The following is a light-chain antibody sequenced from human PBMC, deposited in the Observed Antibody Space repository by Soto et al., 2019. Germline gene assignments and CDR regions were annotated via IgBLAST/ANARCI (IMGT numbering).Light chain of an antibody. CDR1: SSDVGSYNL. CDR2: EVT. CDR3: CAYAGSSTFVI. J-gene: IGLJ2*01. V-gene: IGLV2-23*02. Sequence: QSVLTQPASVSGSPGQSITISCTGTSSDVGSYNLVSWYQQHPGKVPKLMIYEVTKRPSGVSNRFSGSKSGNTASLTISGLQAEDEADYYCCAYAGSSTFVIFGGGTK.